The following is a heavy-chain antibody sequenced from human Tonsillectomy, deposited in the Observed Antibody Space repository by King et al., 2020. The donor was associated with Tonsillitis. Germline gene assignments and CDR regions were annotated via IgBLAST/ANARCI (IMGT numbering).Heavy chain of an antibody. CDR3: AKEPYDTSGYYSDY. Sequence: VQLVESGGGLVQPGGSLRLSCAASGFTFSSYAMSWVRQAPGKGLEWVSVISYSGGITYHADSVKGRFTISTDNSKNTLYLQMNSLRAEDTAVYYCAKEPYDTSGYYSDYWGQGTLVTVSS. V-gene: IGHV3-23*04. CDR1: GFTFSSYA. CDR2: ISYSGGIT. J-gene: IGHJ4*02. D-gene: IGHD3-22*01.